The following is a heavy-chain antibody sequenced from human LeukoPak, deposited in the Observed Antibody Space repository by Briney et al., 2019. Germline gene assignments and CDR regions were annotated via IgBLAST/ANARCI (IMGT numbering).Heavy chain of an antibody. J-gene: IGHJ4*02. V-gene: IGHV3-23*01. Sequence: GGSLRLSCAASGFTFSSYAMSWVRRAPGKGLEWVSAISGSGGSTYYADSVKGRFTISRDNSKNTLYLQMNSLRAEDTAVYYCAKVLIAAAGRRASVFDYWGQGTLVTVSS. CDR2: ISGSGGST. CDR1: GFTFSSYA. CDR3: AKVLIAAAGRRASVFDY. D-gene: IGHD6-13*01.